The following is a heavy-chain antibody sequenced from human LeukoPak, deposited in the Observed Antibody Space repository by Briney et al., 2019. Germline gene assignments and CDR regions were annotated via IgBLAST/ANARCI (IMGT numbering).Heavy chain of an antibody. CDR2: IYHSGST. D-gene: IGHD2-2*01. CDR3: ARGLGYCSGTSCGPFDP. CDR1: GGSISSGGYS. V-gene: IGHV4-30-2*01. J-gene: IGHJ5*02. Sequence: SQTLSLTCAVSGGSISSGGYSWSWIRQPPGKGLEWIGYIYHSGSTYYNPSLKSRVTISVDRSKNQFSLKLSSVTAADTAVYYCARGLGYCSGTSCGPFDPWGQGTLVTVSS.